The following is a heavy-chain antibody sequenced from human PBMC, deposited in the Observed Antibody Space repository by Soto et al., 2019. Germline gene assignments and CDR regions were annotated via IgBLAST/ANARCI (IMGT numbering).Heavy chain of an antibody. CDR3: ARDRVLTGRRRTNYGMDV. CDR1: GYTFTGYY. D-gene: IGHD3-9*01. CDR2: INPNSGGT. J-gene: IGHJ6*02. V-gene: IGHV1-2*04. Sequence: GASVKVSCKASGYTFTGYYMHWVRQAPGQGLEWMGWINPNSGGTNYAQKFQGWVTTTRDTSISTAYMELSRLRSDDTAVYYCARDRVLTGRRRTNYGMDVWGQGTTVTVSS.